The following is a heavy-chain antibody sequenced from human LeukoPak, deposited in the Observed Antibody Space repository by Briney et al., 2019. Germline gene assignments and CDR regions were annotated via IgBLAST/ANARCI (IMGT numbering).Heavy chain of an antibody. CDR1: GGSISSGSYY. CDR3: ARAYDSSGYYYYYYFDF. D-gene: IGHD3-22*01. J-gene: IGHJ4*02. V-gene: IGHV4-31*01. Sequence: SQTLSLTCTVSGGSISSGSYYWSWFRQRPGEGLEWIAYIHHSGSTYYNPSLKSPTIISIDTSKSQFSLKVTSVTAADTAVYYCARAYDSSGYYYYYYFDFWGQGTLVTVSS. CDR2: IHHSGST.